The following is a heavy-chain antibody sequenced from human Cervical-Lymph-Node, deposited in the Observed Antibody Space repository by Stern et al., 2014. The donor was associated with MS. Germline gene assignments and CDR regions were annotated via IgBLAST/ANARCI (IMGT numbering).Heavy chain of an antibody. V-gene: IGHV1-69*01. CDR3: VRDQGGIAAS. D-gene: IGHD6-13*01. CDR1: GGSFSTVE. CDR2: ITPLFGTT. J-gene: IGHJ4*02. Sequence: QVQLMQSGAEVKKPWSSMKVSCKASGGSFSTVEISWVRQAPGQGLEWLGGITPLFGTTNYAPRVQGRVTIIADESTDTVNMELSSLRSEDTAVYYCVRDQGGIAASWGQGTLVTVSS.